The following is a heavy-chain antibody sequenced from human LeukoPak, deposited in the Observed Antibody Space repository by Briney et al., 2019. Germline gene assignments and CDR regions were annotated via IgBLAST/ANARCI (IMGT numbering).Heavy chain of an antibody. V-gene: IGHV4-30-2*01. J-gene: IGHJ5*02. CDR1: GDSDSSDDYY. Sequence: SETLSLTCTVSGDSDSSDDYYYTWTRQPPGKGLEWIGYIYHGGSTYYTPSLKRRVTISLDRSKNQFSLKLSSVTVADTAFYYCARGTRRNWFDPWGQGTLVTVSS. D-gene: IGHD3/OR15-3a*01. CDR2: IYHGGST. CDR3: ARGTRRNWFDP.